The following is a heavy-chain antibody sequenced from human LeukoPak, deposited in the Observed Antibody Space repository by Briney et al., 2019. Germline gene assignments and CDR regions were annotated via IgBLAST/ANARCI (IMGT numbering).Heavy chain of an antibody. Sequence: GGSLRLSCAASGFTFNYFSVNWVRQAPGKGLEWVSYISSSSNTIYYADSVKGRFTISRDNARNSLYLQMNSLRDEDTAVYYCARGITGMAFFDYWGQGTLVTVSS. CDR3: ARGITGMAFFDY. CDR2: ISSSSNTI. CDR1: GFTFNYFS. J-gene: IGHJ4*02. V-gene: IGHV3-48*02. D-gene: IGHD3-16*01.